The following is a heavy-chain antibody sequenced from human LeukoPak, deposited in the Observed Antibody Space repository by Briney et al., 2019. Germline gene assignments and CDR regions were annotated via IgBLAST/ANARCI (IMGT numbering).Heavy chain of an antibody. D-gene: IGHD1-26*01. CDR1: GFTFSSYE. J-gene: IGHJ4*02. V-gene: IGHV3-30*02. Sequence: GGSLRLSCAASGFTFSSYEMNWVRQGPGKGLEWVAFIRYDGRNKDYADSVKGRFTLSRDNSKNTLYLQMNSLRADDTAVYYCAKDRSGSRIPQYFDYWGQGTLVTVSS. CDR2: IRYDGRNK. CDR3: AKDRSGSRIPQYFDY.